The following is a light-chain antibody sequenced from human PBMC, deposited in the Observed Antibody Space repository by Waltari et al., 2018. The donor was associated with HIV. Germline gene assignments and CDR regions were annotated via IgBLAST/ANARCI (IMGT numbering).Light chain of an antibody. CDR3: LQDYSWPYT. J-gene: IGKJ2*01. Sequence: AIQMTQSPTSLSASVGDRVTITCRASQGIGNDLSWYQQKPGMAPRVLPYGASISQTGVPARFSGSGSGAHFTLTISSLQAEDLATYYCLQDYSWPYTFGQGTKVEIK. CDR1: QGIGND. V-gene: IGKV1-6*01. CDR2: GAS.